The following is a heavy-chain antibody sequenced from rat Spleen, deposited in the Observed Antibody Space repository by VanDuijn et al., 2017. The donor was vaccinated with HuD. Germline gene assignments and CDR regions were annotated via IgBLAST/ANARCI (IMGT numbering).Heavy chain of an antibody. V-gene: IGHV5S10*01. D-gene: IGHD1-12*02. CDR2: ISYDGTAT. CDR1: GFTFSDYN. Sequence: EVQLVESGGGLVQPGRSLKLSCAASGFTFSDYNMAWVRQSPKKGLEWVATISYDGTATYYRDSVKGRFTLSRDNAKSTLYLQMGSLRSEDTATYYCATDGYFDGIYYSVYVMDAWGQGASVTVSS. CDR3: ATDGYFDGIYYSVYVMDA. J-gene: IGHJ4*01.